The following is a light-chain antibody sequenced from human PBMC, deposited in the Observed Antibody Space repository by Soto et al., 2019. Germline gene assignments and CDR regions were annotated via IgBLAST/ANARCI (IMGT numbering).Light chain of an antibody. V-gene: IGKV1-5*01. CDR2: DAS. J-gene: IGKJ1*01. CDR1: QGIDRW. CDR3: QQYETFSGT. Sequence: DIQMTQSPSSLSASVGYIFTITFGASQGIDRWLAWYQQKPGEAPKLLIYDASALPRGVPSRFSGSGSGTKFTLTIASLQPDDFATYYCQQYETFSGTFGPGTKVDI.